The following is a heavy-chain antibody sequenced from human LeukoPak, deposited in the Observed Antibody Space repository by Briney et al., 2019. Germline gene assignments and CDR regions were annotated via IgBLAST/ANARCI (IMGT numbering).Heavy chain of an antibody. CDR1: GFTFSTYW. CDR3: ARDGYLGYCRGGSCPDFDY. CDR2: IKQEGSEK. J-gene: IGHJ4*02. Sequence: TGGSLRLSCAASGFTFSTYWMSWLRQAPGKGLEWVASIKQEGSEKYYVDSVKGRFTISRDNAKNSLYLQMNSLRAEDTAVYYCARDGYLGYCRGGSCPDFDYWGQGILVTV. V-gene: IGHV3-7*01. D-gene: IGHD2-15*01.